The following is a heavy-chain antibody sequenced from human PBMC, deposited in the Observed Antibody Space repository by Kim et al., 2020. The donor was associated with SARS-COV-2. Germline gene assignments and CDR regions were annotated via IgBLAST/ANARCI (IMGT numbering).Heavy chain of an antibody. J-gene: IGHJ6*02. Sequence: GESLKISCKGSGYSFTSYWIGWVRQMSGKGLEWMGIIYPGDSDTRYSPSFQGQVTISADKSISTAYLQWSSLKASDTAMYYCARSPGPRRSTSCYGDGCYYYGMDVWGQGTTVTVSS. D-gene: IGHD2-2*01. V-gene: IGHV5-51*01. CDR1: GYSFTSYW. CDR2: IYPGDSDT. CDR3: ARSPGPRRSTSCYGDGCYYYGMDV.